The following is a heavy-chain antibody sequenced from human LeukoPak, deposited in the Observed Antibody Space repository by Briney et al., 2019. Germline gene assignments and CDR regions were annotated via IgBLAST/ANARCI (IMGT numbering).Heavy chain of an antibody. V-gene: IGHV4-34*01. CDR2: INHSGST. D-gene: IGHD3-10*01. J-gene: IGHJ4*02. Sequence: KTSETLSLTCAVYGGSFSGYYWSWIRQPPGKGLEWIGEINHSGSTNYNPSLKSRVTISVDTSKNQFSLKLSSVTAADTAVYYSARGYGSGSYYKRYFDYWGQGTLVTVSS. CDR1: GGSFSGYY. CDR3: ARGYGSGSYYKRYFDY.